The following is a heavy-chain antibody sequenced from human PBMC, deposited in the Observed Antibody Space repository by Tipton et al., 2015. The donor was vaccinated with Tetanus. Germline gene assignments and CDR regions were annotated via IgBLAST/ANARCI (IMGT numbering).Heavy chain of an antibody. J-gene: IGHJ4*02. CDR2: IYYGGGT. CDR3: ARHRGARSPPDDY. CDR1: GGPINSTPYS. D-gene: IGHD3-10*01. Sequence: TLSLTCTVSGGPINSTPYSWGWIRQPPGKGLEWIGLIYYGGGTYYSPALKSRVTISVDTSKDLFSLKLRSVTAADTAIYYCARHRGARSPPDDYWGQGTLVTVSP. V-gene: IGHV4-39*01.